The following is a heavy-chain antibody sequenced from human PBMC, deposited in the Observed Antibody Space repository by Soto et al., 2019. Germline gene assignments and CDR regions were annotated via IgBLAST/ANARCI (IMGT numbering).Heavy chain of an antibody. J-gene: IGHJ6*02. CDR1: GGSISSSSYY. D-gene: IGHD3-22*01. Sequence: SETLSLTCTVSGGSISSSSYYWGWIRQPPGKGLEWIGNVYYGGSTYYNPSLKSRVTISVETSKSQFSLKLSSVTAADTAVYYCAGGDYYHSSGYYFYYYTMDVWGQGTTVTV. V-gene: IGHV4-39*01. CDR2: VYYGGST. CDR3: AGGDYYHSSGYYFYYYTMDV.